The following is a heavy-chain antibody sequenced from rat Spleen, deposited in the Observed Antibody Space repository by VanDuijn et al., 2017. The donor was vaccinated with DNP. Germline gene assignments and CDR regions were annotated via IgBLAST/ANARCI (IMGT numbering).Heavy chain of an antibody. J-gene: IGHJ2*01. CDR2: ISPNGTT. CDR1: GYSLSYYY. CDR3: ARGPCDY. V-gene: IGHV3-1*01. Sequence: EVQLQESGPGLVKPSQSLSLTCSVTGYSLSYYYWGWIRKFPGNKMEWMGYISPNGTTNYNPSLESRFSITRDTSKNQFFLHLNSVTTEDTDTYYCARGPCDYWGQGLMVTVSS.